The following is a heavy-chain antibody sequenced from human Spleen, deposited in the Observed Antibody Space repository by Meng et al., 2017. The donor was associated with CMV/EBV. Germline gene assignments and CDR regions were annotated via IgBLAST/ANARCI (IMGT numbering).Heavy chain of an antibody. V-gene: IGHV4-39*07. D-gene: IGHD3-10*01. CDR3: ARDLDPMVRENWFDP. CDR1: GGSISSSSYY. Sequence: GSLRLSCTVSGGSISSSSYYWGWIRQPPGKGLEWIGSISYSGSTYYNPSLKSRVTISVDTSKNQFSLKLNSVTAADTAVYYCARDLDPMVRENWFDPWGQGTLVTVSS. CDR2: ISYSGST. J-gene: IGHJ5*02.